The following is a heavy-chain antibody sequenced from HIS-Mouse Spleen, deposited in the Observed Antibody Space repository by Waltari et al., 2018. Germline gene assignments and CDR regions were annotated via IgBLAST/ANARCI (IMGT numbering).Heavy chain of an antibody. J-gene: IGHJ3*02. Sequence: QLQLQESGPGLVKPSETLSLTCTVSGGSISSSSYYWGWIRQPPGQGLEWIGGIYYSGRTHYIPSLKRRVTISVDTSKNQFSLKLSSVTAADTAVYYCARDIVVVPAAKPDAFDIWGQGTMVTVSS. CDR2: IYYSGRT. CDR3: ARDIVVVPAAKPDAFDI. CDR1: GGSISSSSYY. D-gene: IGHD2-2*01. V-gene: IGHV4-39*07.